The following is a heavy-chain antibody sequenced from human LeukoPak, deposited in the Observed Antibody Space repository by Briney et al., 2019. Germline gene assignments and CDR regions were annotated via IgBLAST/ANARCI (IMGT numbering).Heavy chain of an antibody. CDR3: ARGGGLDV. CDR2: INHNGNVN. J-gene: IGHJ6*02. V-gene: IGHV3-7*03. Sequence: GRSLRLSCAASGFTFSSYWMNWTRQAPGKGLEWVASINHNGNVNYYVDSVKGRFTISRDNAKNSLYLQMSNLRAEDTAVYFCARGGGLDVWGQGATVTVSS. D-gene: IGHD3-16*01. CDR1: GFTFSSYW.